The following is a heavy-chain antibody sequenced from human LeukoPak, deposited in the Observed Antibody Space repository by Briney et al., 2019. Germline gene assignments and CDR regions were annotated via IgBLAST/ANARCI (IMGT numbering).Heavy chain of an antibody. CDR2: ISTSTGDT. Sequence: ASVKVSCKTSGYSFILYGISWVRQAPGQGPEWMGWISTSTGDTKYTQKFQGRVTLTTDTSTSTAYMELSSLRSDDTAAYYCAREESIKDAFDIWGQGTMVTVSS. CDR1: GYSFILYG. CDR3: AREESIKDAFDI. D-gene: IGHD3-10*01. V-gene: IGHV1-18*01. J-gene: IGHJ3*02.